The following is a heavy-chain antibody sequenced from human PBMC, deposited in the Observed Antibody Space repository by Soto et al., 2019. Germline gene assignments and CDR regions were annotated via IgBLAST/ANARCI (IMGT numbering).Heavy chain of an antibody. V-gene: IGHV4-39*01. CDR1: GGSISRSSNY. CDR3: ARQTGSSTSGYGMDV. Sequence: PSETLSLTCTVSGGSISRSSNYWGWIRQPPGKGLEWIATIYYSGSTYYNPSLKSRVTISVDTSKNRFSLKLNSVTAADSAVYYCARQTGSSTSGYGMDVWGQGTTVTVSS. J-gene: IGHJ6*02. CDR2: IYYSGST. D-gene: IGHD2-2*01.